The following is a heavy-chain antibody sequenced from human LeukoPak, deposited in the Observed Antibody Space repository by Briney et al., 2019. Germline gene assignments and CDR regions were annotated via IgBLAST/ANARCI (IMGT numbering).Heavy chain of an antibody. V-gene: IGHV3-21*01. CDR2: ISSSSSYI. J-gene: IGHJ4*02. CDR3: ARGGQVAIPLDY. Sequence: GGSLRLSCAASGLTFSSYSMNWVRQAPGKGLEWVSSISSSSSYIYYADSVKGRFTISRDNAKNSLYLQMNSLRAEDTAVYYCARGGQVAIPLDYWGQGTLVTVSS. CDR1: GLTFSSYS. D-gene: IGHD5-12*01.